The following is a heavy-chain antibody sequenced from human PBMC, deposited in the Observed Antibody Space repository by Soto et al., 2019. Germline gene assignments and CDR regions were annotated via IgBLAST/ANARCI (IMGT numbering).Heavy chain of an antibody. Sequence: QVQLVESGGGVVRPGRSLRLACAASGFAFSNYGMHWVRQAPGKGLEWVAVIWYDGSNKFYADSVKGRFTISRDNSKNTLDLQMNNLRVDDTAVYYCAREGINIAVAGAFEYWGQGALVTVSS. CDR1: GFAFSNYG. D-gene: IGHD6-19*01. CDR2: IWYDGSNK. J-gene: IGHJ4*02. CDR3: AREGINIAVAGAFEY. V-gene: IGHV3-33*01.